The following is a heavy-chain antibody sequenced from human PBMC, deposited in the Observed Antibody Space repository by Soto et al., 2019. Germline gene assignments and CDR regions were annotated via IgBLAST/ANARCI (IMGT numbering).Heavy chain of an antibody. CDR1: GFSFSAHW. J-gene: IGHJ6*03. Sequence: GSLRLSCAASGFSFSAHWMCWVRQAPGKGLEWVANIKQDGSTKYYMDSVKGRFTISRDNAENSLYLHMNSLSAEDTAVYYCARVGVVIQGTDYYYYMDVWGKGT. V-gene: IGHV3-7*01. CDR3: ARVGVVIQGTDYYYYMDV. D-gene: IGHD3-3*01. CDR2: IKQDGSTK.